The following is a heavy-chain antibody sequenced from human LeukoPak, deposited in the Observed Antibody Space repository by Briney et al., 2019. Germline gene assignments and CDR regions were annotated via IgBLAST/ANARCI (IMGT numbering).Heavy chain of an antibody. J-gene: IGHJ4*02. CDR3: ARVGWSTVTIDY. Sequence: AGSLRLSCAASGFTFSSYSMNWVRQAPGKGLEGVSSISISSSSIYYADSLKGRFTISRDNAKNSLYLQMNSLTAEDTAVYYCARVGWSTVTIDYWGQGTLVTVSS. CDR2: ISISSSSI. CDR1: GFTFSSYS. D-gene: IGHD4-17*01. V-gene: IGHV3-21*01.